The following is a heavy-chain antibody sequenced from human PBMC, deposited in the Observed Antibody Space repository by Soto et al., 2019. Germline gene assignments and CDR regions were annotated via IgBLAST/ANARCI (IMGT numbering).Heavy chain of an antibody. CDR3: ARDQGVAAAGITWFDP. V-gene: IGHV4-4*07. CDR2: IHSSGST. J-gene: IGHJ5*02. CDR1: GASMNSYH. Sequence: SETLSLTCTVSGASMNSYHWSWIRQPAGKGLEWIGHIHSSGSTNYNPSLKSRVTMSVDTSKNQFSLRLMSLTAAGTAVYYCARDQGVAAAGITWFDPWGQGSLVTVSS. D-gene: IGHD6-13*01.